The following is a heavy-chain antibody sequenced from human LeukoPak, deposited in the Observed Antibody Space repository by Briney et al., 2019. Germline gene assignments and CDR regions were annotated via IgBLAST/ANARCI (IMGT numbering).Heavy chain of an antibody. CDR3: ASAYTYVRLGDH. V-gene: IGHV3-74*01. D-gene: IGHD3-16*01. CDR2: TNLHGTAV. J-gene: IGHJ4*02. CDR1: GLSFSNYW. Sequence: GGSLRLSCAVSGLSFSNYWMHWVRQAPGKGLVWVARTNLHGTAVDYADSVKGRFTISRDNAKNTLFLQMNSLRAEDAAVYYCASAYTYVRLGDHWGQGTLVTVSS.